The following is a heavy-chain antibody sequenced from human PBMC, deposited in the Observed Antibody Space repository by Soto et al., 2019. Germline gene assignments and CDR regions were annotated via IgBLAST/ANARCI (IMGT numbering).Heavy chain of an antibody. CDR1: GYTFTSYD. CDR3: ARKIPYYYDSSLNWFDP. V-gene: IGHV1-8*01. Sequence: QVQLVQSGAEVKKPGASVKVSCKASGYTFTSYDINWVRQATGQGLEWMGWMNPNSGNTGYAQKFKDRATMTRTTSTSTAYMELSSLRSKDTAVNHSARKIPYYYDSSLNWFDPWGEGTPVTVSS. D-gene: IGHD3-22*01. J-gene: IGHJ5*02. CDR2: MNPNSGNT.